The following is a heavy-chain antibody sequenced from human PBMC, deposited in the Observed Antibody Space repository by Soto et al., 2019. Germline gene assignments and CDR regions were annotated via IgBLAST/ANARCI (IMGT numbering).Heavy chain of an antibody. CDR2: MNPNSGNT. CDR1: GYTFTSYD. V-gene: IGHV1-8*01. J-gene: IGHJ4*02. Sequence: QVQLVQSGAEVKKPGASVKVSCKASGYTFTSYDINWVRQATGQGLEWMGWMNPNSGNTGYAQKFQGRVTMTRNTSISTAYMELSSLRSEDTAVYYCARMSTFCSGGSCYSHLDYWGQGTLVTVSS. D-gene: IGHD2-15*01. CDR3: ARMSTFCSGGSCYSHLDY.